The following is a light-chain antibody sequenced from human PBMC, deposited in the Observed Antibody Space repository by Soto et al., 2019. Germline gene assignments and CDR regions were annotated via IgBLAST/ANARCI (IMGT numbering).Light chain of an antibody. CDR1: QSVLSSSNSKNY. CDR2: WAS. J-gene: IGKJ2*01. V-gene: IGKV4-1*01. Sequence: DIVMTQSPDSLAVSLGERATFNCKSSQSVLSSSNSKNYLAWYQQKPGQPPKLLIYWASTRESGVPDRFSGSGSGKDFTLTISSLQAEDVAVYYCQQYYTSPPLHTFGQGTKLEIK. CDR3: QQYYTSPPLHT.